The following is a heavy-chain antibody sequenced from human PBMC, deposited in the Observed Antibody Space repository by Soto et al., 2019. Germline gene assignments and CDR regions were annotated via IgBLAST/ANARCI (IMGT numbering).Heavy chain of an antibody. J-gene: IGHJ3*02. V-gene: IGHV3-23*01. D-gene: IGHD4-17*01. CDR2: ISGSGGST. Sequence: EVQLLESGGGLVQPGGSLRLSSAASGFTFSSYAMSWVRQAPGKGLEWVSAISGSGGSTYYADSVKGLITISRDNAKSTLSLQMNSLRAEDTAVYYCAKGGDGDYPNDAFEIWGQGTMVTVSS. CDR1: GFTFSSYA. CDR3: AKGGDGDYPNDAFEI.